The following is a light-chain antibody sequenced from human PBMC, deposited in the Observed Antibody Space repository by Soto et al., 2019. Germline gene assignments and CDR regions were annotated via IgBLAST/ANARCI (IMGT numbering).Light chain of an antibody. CDR1: QDISVW. CDR3: QQANSFPQG. V-gene: IGKV1D-12*01. J-gene: IGKJ3*01. Sequence: DIQMTQSPSSVSASVGDRVTITCRASQDISVWLAWYQQKPGKAPKLLIYAASNLQTGVPSRFSGSGAGTDFTLSIHRLQPEDFATCYFQQANSFPQGFGAGTKVDIK. CDR2: AAS.